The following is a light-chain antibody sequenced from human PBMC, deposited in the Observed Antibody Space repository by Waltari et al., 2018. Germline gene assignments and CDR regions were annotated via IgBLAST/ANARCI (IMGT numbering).Light chain of an antibody. Sequence: SYELTQPPSVSVSPGQTARITCSGDALPTKYVFWYQQKSGQAPVLVIYEDSKRPSGIPERFSGSSSGTMATLTISGAQVEDEADYYCYSTDSSTTHRVFGGGTKVTVL. CDR1: ALPTKY. J-gene: IGLJ3*02. V-gene: IGLV3-10*01. CDR3: YSTDSSTTHRV. CDR2: EDS.